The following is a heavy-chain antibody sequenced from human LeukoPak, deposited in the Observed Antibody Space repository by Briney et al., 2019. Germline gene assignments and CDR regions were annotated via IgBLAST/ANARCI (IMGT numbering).Heavy chain of an antibody. CDR1: GFTFSSYA. D-gene: IGHD6-13*01. J-gene: IGHJ4*02. Sequence: GGSLRLSCAASGFTFSSYAMSWVRQAPGKGLEWVSAISGSGDSTYYRDSVKGRFTISRDNSKNTLYLQMNSLRAEDTAVYYCAKTRPLDSSSWSHGDYWGQGTLVTVSS. V-gene: IGHV3-23*01. CDR2: ISGSGDST. CDR3: AKTRPLDSSSWSHGDY.